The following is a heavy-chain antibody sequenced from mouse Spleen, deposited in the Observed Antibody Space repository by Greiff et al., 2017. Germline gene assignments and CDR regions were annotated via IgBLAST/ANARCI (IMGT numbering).Heavy chain of an antibody. CDR1: GYTFTDYN. J-gene: IGHJ3*01. D-gene: IGHD1-1*01. CDR3: ARSGNYYGSSPLFAY. V-gene: IGHV1-22*01. Sequence: EVQLQQSGPELVKPGASVKMSCKASGYTFTDYNMHWVKQSHGKSLEWIGYINPNNGGTSYNQKFKGKATLTVNKSSSTAYMELRSLTSEESAVYYCARSGNYYGSSPLFAYWGQGTLVTVSA. CDR2: INPNNGGT.